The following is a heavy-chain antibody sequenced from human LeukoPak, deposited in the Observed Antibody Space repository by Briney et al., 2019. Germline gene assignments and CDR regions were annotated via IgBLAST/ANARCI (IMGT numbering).Heavy chain of an antibody. Sequence: PGGSLRLSCAASGFTFSSYEMNWVRQAPGKGLEWVSYISSSGSTIYYADSVKVRFTISRDNPKSSLYLQMNSLRVEDTAVYYCARAGIAPGPLDYWGQGTLVTVSS. CDR1: GFTFSSYE. J-gene: IGHJ4*02. CDR2: ISSSGSTI. CDR3: ARAGIAPGPLDY. D-gene: IGHD6-13*01. V-gene: IGHV3-48*03.